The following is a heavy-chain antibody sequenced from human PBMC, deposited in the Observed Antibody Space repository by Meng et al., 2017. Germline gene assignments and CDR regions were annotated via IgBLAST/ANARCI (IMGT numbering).Heavy chain of an antibody. D-gene: IGHD6-19*01. CDR2: IYHSGST. J-gene: IGHJ4*02. Sequence: QGQLRGSAPGLGKPSGTLSLTCAVSGGSISSSNWWSWVRQPPGKGLEWIGEIYHSGSTNYNPSLKSRVTISVDKSKNQFSLKLSSVTAADTAVYYCARDRGAVAGTNFDYWGQGTLVTVSS. CDR3: ARDRGAVAGTNFDY. V-gene: IGHV4-4*02. CDR1: GGSISSSNW.